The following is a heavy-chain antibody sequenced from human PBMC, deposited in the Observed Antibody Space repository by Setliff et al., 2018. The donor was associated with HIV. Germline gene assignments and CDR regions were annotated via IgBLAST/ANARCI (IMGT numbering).Heavy chain of an antibody. D-gene: IGHD6-19*01. J-gene: IGHJ4*02. CDR1: GYTFSTNA. Sequence: ASVKVSCKAFGYTFSTNAIRWVRQAPGQGLEWMGYINAGDDNTRYSEKFQGRVTITRDTSANTAYMELSSLRSEDTAVYYCARGSCSGCYLSDYWGLGTLVTVSS. CDR2: INAGDDNT. V-gene: IGHV1-3*01. CDR3: ARGSCSGCYLSDY.